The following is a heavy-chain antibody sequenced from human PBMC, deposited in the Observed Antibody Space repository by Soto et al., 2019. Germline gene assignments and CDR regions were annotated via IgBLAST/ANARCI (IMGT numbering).Heavy chain of an antibody. J-gene: IGHJ6*02. D-gene: IGHD6-13*01. V-gene: IGHV1-18*01. CDR3: ARDDSSSEYYYYGMDV. Sequence: QVQLVQSGAEVKKPGASVKVSCKASGYTFTSYGISWVRQAPGQGLEWMGWISAYNGNTNYAQKLQGRVTMTTDTSTXXAYMELRSLRSDDTAVYYCARDDSSSEYYYYGMDVWGQGTTVTVSS. CDR2: ISAYNGNT. CDR1: GYTFTSYG.